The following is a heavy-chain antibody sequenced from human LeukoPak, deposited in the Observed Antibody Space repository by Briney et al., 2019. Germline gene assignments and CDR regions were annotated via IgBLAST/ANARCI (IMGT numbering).Heavy chain of an antibody. D-gene: IGHD5-18*01. CDR3: ASQYIEVNYYYHMDV. V-gene: IGHV3-23*01. CDR1: GLTFSSYA. CDR2: INGSGVST. Sequence: GGSLRLSCAASGLTFSSYAMAWVRQAPGKGLEWVSTINGSGVSTYYGDSVKGRFTISRDNSKNTLYLQMNSLRVEDTAAYYCASQYIEVNYYYHMDVWGTGTTVIVSS. J-gene: IGHJ6*03.